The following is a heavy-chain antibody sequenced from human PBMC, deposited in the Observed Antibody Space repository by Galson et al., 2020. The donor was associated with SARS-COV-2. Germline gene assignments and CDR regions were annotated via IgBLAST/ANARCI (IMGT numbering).Heavy chain of an antibody. J-gene: IGHJ4*02. CDR1: GFSLSTSGMR. CDR2: IDWDDDK. V-gene: IGHV2-70*04. CDR3: ARTYYDILTGYYANFDY. Sequence: SGPTLVKPTQTLTLTCTFSGFSLSTSGMRVSWIRQPPGKALEWLARIDWDDDKFYSTSLKTRLTISKDTSKNQVVLTMTNMDPVDTATYYCARTYYDILTGYYANFDYWGQGTLVTVS. D-gene: IGHD3-9*01.